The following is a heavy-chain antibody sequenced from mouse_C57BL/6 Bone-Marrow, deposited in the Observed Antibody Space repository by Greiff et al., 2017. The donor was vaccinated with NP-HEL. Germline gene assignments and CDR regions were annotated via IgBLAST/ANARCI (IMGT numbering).Heavy chain of an antibody. D-gene: IGHD1-1*01. CDR3: ARRGSSYWYFDV. CDR1: GYTFTSYG. J-gene: IGHJ1*03. CDR2: IYPRSGNT. V-gene: IGHV1-81*01. Sequence: VQVVESGAELARPGASVKLSCKASGYTFTSYGISWVKQRTGQGLEWIGEIYPRSGNTYYNEKFKGKATLTADKSSSTAYMELRSLTSEGSAVYFCARRGSSYWYFDVWGTGTTVTVSS.